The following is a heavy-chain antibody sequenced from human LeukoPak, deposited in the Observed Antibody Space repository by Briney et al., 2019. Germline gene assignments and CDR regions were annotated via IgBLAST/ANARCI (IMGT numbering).Heavy chain of an antibody. CDR2: IYYSGST. CDR1: GGSISSSSYY. CDR3: ARDRYGDYSSWFDP. V-gene: IGHV4-39*07. D-gene: IGHD4-17*01. Sequence: PSETLSLTCTVSGGSISSSSYYWGWLRQPPGKGLEWIGSIYYSGSTYYNPSLKSRVTISVDTSKNQFSLKLSSVAAADTAVYYCARDRYGDYSSWFDPWGQGTLVTVSS. J-gene: IGHJ5*02.